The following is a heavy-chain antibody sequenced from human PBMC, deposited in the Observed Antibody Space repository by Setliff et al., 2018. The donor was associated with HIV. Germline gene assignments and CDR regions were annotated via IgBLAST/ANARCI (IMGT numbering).Heavy chain of an antibody. V-gene: IGHV4-34*01. Sequence: SETLSLTCIVSGASISSDTWSWVRQSPGTGLEWIGEINHSGITNYNPTLKSRVTMSVDTSKNQFSLKLSSVTAADTAVYYCARDSGYSGYVDYWGQGTLVTVSS. CDR3: ARDSGYSGYVDY. CDR2: INHSGIT. CDR1: GASISSDTW. D-gene: IGHD5-12*01. J-gene: IGHJ4*02.